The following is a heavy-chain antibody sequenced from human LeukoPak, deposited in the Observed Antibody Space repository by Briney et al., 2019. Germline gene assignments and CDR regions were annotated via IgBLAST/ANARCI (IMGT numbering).Heavy chain of an antibody. CDR1: GGSISSYY. CDR3: ARGVGPYGSSGYYYGH. CDR2: IYYSGST. V-gene: IGHV4-59*12. D-gene: IGHD3-22*01. Sequence: SETLSLTCTVSGGSISSYYWSWIRQPPGKGLEWIGYIYYSGSTNYNPSLKSRVTISVDTSKNQFSLKLSSVTAADTAVYYCARGVGPYGSSGYYYGHWGQGTLVTVSS. J-gene: IGHJ4*02.